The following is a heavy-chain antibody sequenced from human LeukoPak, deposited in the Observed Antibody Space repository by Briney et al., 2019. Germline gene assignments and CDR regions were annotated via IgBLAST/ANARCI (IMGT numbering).Heavy chain of an antibody. J-gene: IGHJ5*02. Sequence: ASVKVSCKASGYTFTSYDIYWVRQATGQGLGWMGWMNPNSGNTGYAQKFQGRVTMTRNTSISTAYMELSSLRSEDTAVYYCARGRGDSSGYYWFDPWGQGTLVTVSS. CDR3: ARGRGDSSGYYWFDP. CDR2: MNPNSGNT. D-gene: IGHD3-22*01. V-gene: IGHV1-8*01. CDR1: GYTFTSYD.